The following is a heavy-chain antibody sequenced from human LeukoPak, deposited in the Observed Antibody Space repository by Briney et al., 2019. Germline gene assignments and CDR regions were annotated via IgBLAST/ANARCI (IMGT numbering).Heavy chain of an antibody. D-gene: IGHD6-19*01. V-gene: IGHV1-18*01. CDR3: ARVKTPPGIAVAGTYFDY. CDR2: ISGYNGDT. CDR1: GFIFTKYG. Sequence: AASVKVSCKASGFIFTKYGISWVRQAPGQGLEWVGWISGYNGDTNYAQKLQGRVTMTTDTSTSTAYMELRSLRSDDTAVYYCARVKTPPGIAVAGTYFDYWGQGTLVTVSS. J-gene: IGHJ4*02.